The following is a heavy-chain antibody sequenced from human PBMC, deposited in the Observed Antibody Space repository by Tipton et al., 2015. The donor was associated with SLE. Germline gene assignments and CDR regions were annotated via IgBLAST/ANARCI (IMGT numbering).Heavy chain of an antibody. CDR1: GFTFSDYY. J-gene: IGHJ4*02. V-gene: IGHV3-7*01. CDR3: ARGKYYFDY. CDR2: IKEDGSEK. D-gene: IGHD2/OR15-2a*01. Sequence: SLRLSCAASGFTFSDYYMSWIRLAPGKGLEWVANIKEDGSEKHYVDSVKDRLTISRDNAKKSVYLQMNSLRADDTAVYYCARGKYYFDYWGQGALVTVSS.